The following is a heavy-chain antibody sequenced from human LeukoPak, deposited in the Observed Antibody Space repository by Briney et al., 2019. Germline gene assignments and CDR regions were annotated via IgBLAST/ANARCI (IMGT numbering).Heavy chain of an antibody. CDR3: ARKYCCGDTFQMFDY. V-gene: IGHV3-23*01. CDR1: GFTFNTYA. D-gene: IGHD2-21*02. J-gene: IGHJ4*02. CDR2: IRGSGSST. Sequence: GGSLRLSCAASGFTFNTYAMNWVRQAPGKGLEWVSTIRGSGSSTSYADSVKGRFTISRDNSKNMVFLQMNSLRAEDTAVYYCARKYCCGDTFQMFDYWGQGTLVTVS.